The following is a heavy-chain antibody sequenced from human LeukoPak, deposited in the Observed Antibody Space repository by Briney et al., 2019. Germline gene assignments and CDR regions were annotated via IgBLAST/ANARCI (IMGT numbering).Heavy chain of an antibody. CDR3: AKDLSRAVAADWFDP. CDR2: ISDSGGST. J-gene: IGHJ5*02. Sequence: GGSLRLSCAASGFTSSNYDMSWGRQAPGKGQEWVSSISDSGGSTYYADSVKGRFTISRDNSKNTLYLQMTNLRAADTAVYYCAKDLSRAVAADWFDPWDQGSLVTVSS. D-gene: IGHD6-19*01. V-gene: IGHV3-23*01. CDR1: GFTSSNYD.